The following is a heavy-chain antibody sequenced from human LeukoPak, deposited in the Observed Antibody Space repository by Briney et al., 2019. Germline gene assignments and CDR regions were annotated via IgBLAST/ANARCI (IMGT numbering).Heavy chain of an antibody. J-gene: IGHJ4*02. Sequence: GGSLRLSCAASGFTFNIYAMSWVRQAPGKGLEWVSRITGIDGATYYADSVKGRFTVSRDDSRNPLYLQMNSLRAEDTAIYYCAREWASYARSGYYPFDNWGQGALVTVSS. D-gene: IGHD3-22*01. CDR1: GFTFNIYA. V-gene: IGHV3-23*01. CDR3: AREWASYARSGYYPFDN. CDR2: ITGIDGAT.